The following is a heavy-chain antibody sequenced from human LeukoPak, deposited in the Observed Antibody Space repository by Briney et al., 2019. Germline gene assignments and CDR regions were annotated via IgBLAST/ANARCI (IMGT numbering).Heavy chain of an antibody. Sequence: PSETLSLTCTVSGGSISSYYWSWIRQPPGKGLEWIGFIYYSGNSNYNPSLKSRVNISVDTSKNQFSLKLNSVTAADTAVYYCARDHILTGEFDYWGQGTLVTVSS. J-gene: IGHJ4*02. V-gene: IGHV4-59*12. CDR2: IYYSGNS. CDR3: ARDHILTGEFDY. CDR1: GGSISSYY. D-gene: IGHD3-9*01.